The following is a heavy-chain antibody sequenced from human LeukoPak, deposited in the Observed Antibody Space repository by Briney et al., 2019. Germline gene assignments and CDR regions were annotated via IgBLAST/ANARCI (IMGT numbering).Heavy chain of an antibody. Sequence: GGSLRLSCAASGFTFSTYWMHWVRQAPGKGLVWVSRIKSDGGTNYADSVKGRFTISRDNAKKTVSLQMNSLRPEDTDLYYCARAPSEIGGYYPEYFRHWGQGTLVTVSS. CDR1: GFTFSTYW. J-gene: IGHJ1*01. D-gene: IGHD3-22*01. V-gene: IGHV3-74*01. CDR2: IKSDGGT. CDR3: ARAPSEIGGYYPEYFRH.